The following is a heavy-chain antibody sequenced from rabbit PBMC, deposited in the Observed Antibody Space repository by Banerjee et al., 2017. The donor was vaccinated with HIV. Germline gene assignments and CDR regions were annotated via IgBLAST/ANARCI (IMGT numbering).Heavy chain of an antibody. CDR2: IDAGSSGFT. CDR1: GVSFSISSY. Sequence: QSLEESGGDLVKPGASLTLTCTASGVSFSISSYMCWVCQAPGKGLEWIACIDAGSSGFTYFATWAKGRFTIAKTSSTTVTLQMTSLTAADTATYFCARGIPYGYAGDAYPPYAMDLWRPGTLVTVS. V-gene: IGHV1S40*01. D-gene: IGHD6-1*01. J-gene: IGHJ6*01. CDR3: ARGIPYGYAGDAYPPYAMDL.